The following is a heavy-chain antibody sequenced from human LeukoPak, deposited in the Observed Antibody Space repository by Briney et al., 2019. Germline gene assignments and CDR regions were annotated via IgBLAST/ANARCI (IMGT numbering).Heavy chain of an antibody. CDR2: ISGSGGST. J-gene: IGHJ4*02. CDR3: ARKGYCSGGSCYEEDY. V-gene: IGHV3-23*01. D-gene: IGHD2-15*01. CDR1: GFTFSSYD. Sequence: PGGSLRLSCAASGFTFSSYDMSWVRQAPGKGLEWVSGISGSGGSTNYADSVKGRFTISRDNSKNTLYLQMNSLRAEDTAVYYCARKGYCSGGSCYEEDYWGQGTLVTVSS.